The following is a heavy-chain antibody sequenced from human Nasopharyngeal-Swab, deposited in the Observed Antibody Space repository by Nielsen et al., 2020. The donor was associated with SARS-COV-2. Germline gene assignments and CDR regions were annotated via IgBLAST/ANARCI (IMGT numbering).Heavy chain of an antibody. CDR3: ARAAEYSSSVTPESTIISTPDFDY. CDR1: GFTFSSYW. D-gene: IGHD6-6*01. CDR2: IKQDGSEK. J-gene: IGHJ4*02. V-gene: IGHV3-7*05. Sequence: GGSLRLSCAASGFTFSSYWMSWVRQAPGKGLEWVANIKQDGSEKYYVDSVKGRFTISRDNAKNSLYLQMNSLRAEDTAVYYCARAAEYSSSVTPESTIISTPDFDYWGQGTLVTVSS.